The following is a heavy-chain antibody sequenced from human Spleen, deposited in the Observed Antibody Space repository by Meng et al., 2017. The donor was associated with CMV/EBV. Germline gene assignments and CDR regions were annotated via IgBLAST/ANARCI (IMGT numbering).Heavy chain of an antibody. J-gene: IGHJ5*02. CDR1: GFTFSSYA. D-gene: IGHD6-19*01. CDR2: ISSSSSYI. Sequence: GGSLRLSCAASGFTFSSYAMSWVRQAPGKGLEWVSAISSSSSYIYYADSVKGRFTISRDNAKNSMYLQMNRLRAEDTAVYYCARDLRSLTSIAVGFDPWGQGTLVTVSS. V-gene: IGHV3-21*01. CDR3: ARDLRSLTSIAVGFDP.